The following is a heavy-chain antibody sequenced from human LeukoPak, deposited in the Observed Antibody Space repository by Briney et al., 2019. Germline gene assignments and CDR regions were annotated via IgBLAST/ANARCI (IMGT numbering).Heavy chain of an antibody. V-gene: IGHV4-39*01. CDR1: GGSISSSSYY. J-gene: IGHJ5*02. Sequence: PSETLSLTCTVSGGSISSSSYYWGWIRQPPGKGLEWIGSIYYSGSTYYNPSLKSRVTISVDTSKNQFSLKLSSVTAADTAVYYCARSMVRGVVWFDPWGQGTLVTVSS. CDR2: IYYSGST. CDR3: ARSMVRGVVWFDP. D-gene: IGHD3-10*01.